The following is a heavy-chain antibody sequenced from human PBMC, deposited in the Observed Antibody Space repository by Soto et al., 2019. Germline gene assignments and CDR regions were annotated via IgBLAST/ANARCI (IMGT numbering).Heavy chain of an antibody. V-gene: IGHV3-33*01. CDR1: GFTLRSYG. CDR2: IRHDGSNE. CDR3: ARGVRSE. J-gene: IGHJ4*02. Sequence: QVPLVESGGGVVQPGRSLRLSCAASGFTLRSYGMHWVRQAPGEGLEWVTFIRHDGSNEYYADSVKGRFTISRDNSKNTLFLQMNSLRGDDTAVYYCARGVRSEWGQGTVVTVSS.